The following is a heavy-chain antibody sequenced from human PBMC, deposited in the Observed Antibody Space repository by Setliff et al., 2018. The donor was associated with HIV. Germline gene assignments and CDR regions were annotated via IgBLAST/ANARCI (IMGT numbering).Heavy chain of an antibody. Sequence: GASVKVSCKASGYTFTTYSMHWVRQAPGQSLEWMGWINVGKGDTKYSQEFQGRITITRDTSASTAYMELSSLRSDDTAVYFCARGALLAVFDFDYWGHGTLVTVSS. CDR3: ARGALLAVFDFDY. D-gene: IGHD3-10*01. CDR1: GYTFTTYS. CDR2: INVGKGDT. J-gene: IGHJ4*01. V-gene: IGHV1-3*01.